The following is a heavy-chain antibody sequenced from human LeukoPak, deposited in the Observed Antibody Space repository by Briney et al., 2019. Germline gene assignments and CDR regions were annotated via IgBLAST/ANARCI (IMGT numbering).Heavy chain of an antibody. V-gene: IGHV4-59*01. CDR3: ARGIAARPRAFDI. Sequence: SETLSLTCTVSGGSISSYYWSWIRQPPGKGLEWIGYIYYSGSTNYNPSLKSRVTISVDTSKNQFSLKLSSVTAADTAVYYCARGIAARPRAFDIWGQGTMVTVSS. CDR2: IYYSGST. J-gene: IGHJ3*02. D-gene: IGHD6-6*01. CDR1: GGSISSYY.